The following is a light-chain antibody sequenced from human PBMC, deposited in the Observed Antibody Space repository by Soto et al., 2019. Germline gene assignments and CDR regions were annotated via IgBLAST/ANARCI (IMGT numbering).Light chain of an antibody. CDR1: SSNIGAGYD. CDR3: QSYDSSLSGSV. Sequence: QSVLTQPPSVSGAPGQRVTISCTGSSSNIGAGYDSNRPSGVPDRFSGSKSGTSASLAITGLQAEDEADYYCQSYDSSLSGSVFGGGTKLTVL. V-gene: IGLV1-40*01. CDR2: S. J-gene: IGLJ3*02.